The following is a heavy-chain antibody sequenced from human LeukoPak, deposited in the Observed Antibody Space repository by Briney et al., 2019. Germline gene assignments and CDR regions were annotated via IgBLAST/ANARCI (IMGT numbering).Heavy chain of an antibody. V-gene: IGHV4-59*01. D-gene: IGHD3-9*01. CDR2: IYYSGST. CDR1: GGSISSYY. CDR3: ATQTCYDILTGSHGAFDI. J-gene: IGHJ3*02. Sequence: PSETLSLTCTVSGGSISSYYWSWIRQPPGRGLEWIGYIYYSGSTNYNPSLKSRVTISVDTSKNQFSLKLSSVTAADTAVYYCATQTCYDILTGSHGAFDIWGQGTMVTVSS.